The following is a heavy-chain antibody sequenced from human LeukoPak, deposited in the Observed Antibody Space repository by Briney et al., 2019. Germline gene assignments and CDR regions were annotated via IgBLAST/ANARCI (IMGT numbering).Heavy chain of an antibody. CDR3: ARGTYYYDSSGYYYPDY. CDR1: GYTFTTYY. V-gene: IGHV1-2*02. J-gene: IGHJ4*02. Sequence: GASVKVSCKATGYTFTTYYMHWVRQAPGQGLEWMGWINPNSGGTNYAQKFQGRVTMTRDTSISTAYMELSRLRSDDTAVYYCARGTYYYDSSGYYYPDYWGQGTLVTVSS. D-gene: IGHD3-22*01. CDR2: INPNSGGT.